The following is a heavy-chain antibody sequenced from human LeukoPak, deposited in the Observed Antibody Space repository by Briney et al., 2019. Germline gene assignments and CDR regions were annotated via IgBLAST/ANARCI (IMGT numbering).Heavy chain of an antibody. CDR1: GFTFSSYA. V-gene: IGHV3-30-3*01. CDR3: ARDPPGY. J-gene: IGHJ4*02. CDR2: ISYDGSNK. Sequence: PGRSLRLSCAASGFTFSSYAMHWVRQAPGKGLEWVAVISYDGSNKYYADSVEGRFTISRDNSKNTLYLQMNSLRAEDTAVYYCARDPPGYWGQGTLVTVSS.